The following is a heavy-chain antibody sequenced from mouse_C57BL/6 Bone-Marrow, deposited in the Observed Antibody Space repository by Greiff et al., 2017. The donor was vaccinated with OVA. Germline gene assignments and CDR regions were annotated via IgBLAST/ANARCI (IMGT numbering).Heavy chain of an antibody. J-gene: IGHJ2*01. CDR2: ISYDGSN. CDR3: AREDITTGSRDY. Sequence: DVKLQESGPGLVKPSQSLSLTCSVTGYSITSGYYWNWIRQFPGNKLEWMGYISYDGSNNYNPSLKNRISITRDTSKNQFFLKLNSVTTEDTATYYCAREDITTGSRDYWGQGTTLTVSS. D-gene: IGHD1-1*01. CDR1: GYSITSGYY. V-gene: IGHV3-6*01.